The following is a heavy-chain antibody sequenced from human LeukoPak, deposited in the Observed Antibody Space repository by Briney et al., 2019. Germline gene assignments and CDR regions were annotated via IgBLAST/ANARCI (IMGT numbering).Heavy chain of an antibody. CDR2: IIPIFGTA. J-gene: IGHJ4*02. CDR1: GGTFSSYA. Sequence: ASVKVSCKASGGTFSSYAISWVRQAPGQGLEWMGGIIPIFGTANYAQKFQGRVTITADESTSTAYMELSSLRSEDTAVYYCAKDTLGGVSGTHYSDYWGQGSLVTVSS. V-gene: IGHV1-69*13. CDR3: AKDTLGGVSGTHYSDY. D-gene: IGHD1-26*01.